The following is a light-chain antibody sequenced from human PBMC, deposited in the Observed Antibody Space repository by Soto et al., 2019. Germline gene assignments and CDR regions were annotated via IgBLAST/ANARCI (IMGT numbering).Light chain of an antibody. CDR3: QQYDRLPPT. CDR1: QSLRISF. V-gene: IGKV3-20*01. CDR2: ASS. J-gene: IGKJ1*01. Sequence: EIVLTQSPGTLSLSPGQGATLSCRASQSLRISFLAWYQQKPGQAPRLLIYASSSRATGIPDRFSGSGSGTDFTLTISRLEPEDFAVYYCQQYDRLPPTFGQGTKVDIK.